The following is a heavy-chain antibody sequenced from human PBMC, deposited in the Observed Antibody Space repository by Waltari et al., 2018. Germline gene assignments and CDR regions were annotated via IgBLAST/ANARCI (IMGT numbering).Heavy chain of an antibody. Sequence: QLQLQESGPGLVKPSETLSLTCTVSGGSISSSSYYWGWIRQPPGKGLEWIGSIYYSGSTYYNPALKRRVTISVDTSKNQFSLKLSSVTAADTAVYYCVRDRLLGIRDSNWFDPWGQGTLVTVSS. CDR1: GGSISSSSYY. CDR2: IYYSGST. V-gene: IGHV4-39*07. J-gene: IGHJ5*02. CDR3: VRDRLLGIRDSNWFDP. D-gene: IGHD7-27*01.